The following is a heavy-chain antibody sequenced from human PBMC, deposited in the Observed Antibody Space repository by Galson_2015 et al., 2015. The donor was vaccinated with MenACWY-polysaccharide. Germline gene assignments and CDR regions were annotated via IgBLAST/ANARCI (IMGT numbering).Heavy chain of an antibody. CDR3: ARSAWLDT. Sequence: SLRLSCAASGLTFSDYYMSWIRQAPGKGLECISHISSGGGRIIYYADSVKGRFTISRDNAKNSLYLQMNSLRAEDTAMYYCARSAWLDTWGQGTMVTVSS. CDR2: ISSGGGRI. D-gene: IGHD6-25*01. J-gene: IGHJ3*02. CDR1: GLTFSDYY. V-gene: IGHV3-11*01.